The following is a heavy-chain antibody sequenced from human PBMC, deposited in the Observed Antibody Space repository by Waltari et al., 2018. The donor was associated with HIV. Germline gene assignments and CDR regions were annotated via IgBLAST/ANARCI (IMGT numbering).Heavy chain of an antibody. CDR1: GGSFSGYS. J-gene: IGHJ3*02. D-gene: IGHD2-8*02. CDR3: ARWCWGYRWTCDAFDI. V-gene: IGHV4-34*02. CDR2: IKNGGNT. Sequence: QVHLQQWGAGLLKPSETLSLTCAVYGGSFSGYSWSWIRQSPGKGLEWIGEIKNGGNTNYNPSLKSRVIISQATSKNQFSLKVTSVTAADTAVYYCARWCWGYRWTCDAFDIWGQGTMVTVSS.